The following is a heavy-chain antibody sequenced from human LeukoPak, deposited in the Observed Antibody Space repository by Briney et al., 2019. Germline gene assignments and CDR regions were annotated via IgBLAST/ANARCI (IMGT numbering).Heavy chain of an antibody. D-gene: IGHD3-10*01. CDR2: IIPIFGTA. J-gene: IGHJ4*02. Sequence: GASVKVSCKASGYSFTTYGMNWVPQAPGQGLEWMGGIIPIFGTANYAQKFQGRVTITTDESTSTAYMGLSSLRSEDTAVYYCASAYGSGSYHYWGQGTLVTVSS. V-gene: IGHV1-69*05. CDR3: ASAYGSGSYHY. CDR1: GYSFTTYG.